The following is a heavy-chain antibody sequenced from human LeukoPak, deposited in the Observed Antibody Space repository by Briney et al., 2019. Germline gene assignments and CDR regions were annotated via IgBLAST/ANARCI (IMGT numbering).Heavy chain of an antibody. CDR3: ARRKRSGCSSTSCSLNWFDP. D-gene: IGHD2-2*01. V-gene: IGHV4-34*01. J-gene: IGHJ5*02. Sequence: ASETLSLTCAVYGGSFSGYYWSWIRQPPGKGLEWIGEINHSGSTNYNPSLKSRVTISVDTSKNQFSLKLSSVTAADTAVYYCARRKRSGCSSTSCSLNWFDPWGQGTLVTVSS. CDR2: INHSGST. CDR1: GGSFSGYY.